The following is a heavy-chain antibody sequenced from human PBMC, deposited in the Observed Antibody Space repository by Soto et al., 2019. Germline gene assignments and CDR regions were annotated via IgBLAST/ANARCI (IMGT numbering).Heavy chain of an antibody. V-gene: IGHV3-30*18. CDR3: AKDKVPYYDFWSGQRWCDP. D-gene: IGHD3-3*01. CDR1: GFTFSIHG. J-gene: IGHJ5*02. CDR2: ISNDGNKK. Sequence: GSLRLSCAASGFTFSIHGMHWVRQTPGKGLEWVAVISNDGNKKYYVESVEGRFSISRDNSKSIVYLQMNNVRIEDTAKYYCAKDKVPYYDFWSGQRWCDPWGQGT.